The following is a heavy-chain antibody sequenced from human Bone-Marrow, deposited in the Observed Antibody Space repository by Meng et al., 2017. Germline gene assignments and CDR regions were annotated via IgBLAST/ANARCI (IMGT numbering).Heavy chain of an antibody. CDR1: GASITISHW. D-gene: IGHD5-12*01. CDR2: TYHSGTT. Sequence: QVQLQESGPGLVEPSGTLSLTCTVSGASITISHWFTWVRQPPGKGLEWIGETYHSGTTTYSPSLKSRVTISIDKSRNLLALKGTRVFCADSAIDDVATKQSRDGGSHFWGRGTLVTVSS. V-gene: IGHV4-4*02. J-gene: IGHJ2*01. CDR3: ATKQSRDGGSHF.